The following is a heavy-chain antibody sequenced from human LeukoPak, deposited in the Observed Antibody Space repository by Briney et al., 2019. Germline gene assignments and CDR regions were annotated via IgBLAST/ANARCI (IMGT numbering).Heavy chain of an antibody. CDR1: GFSLTSFW. D-gene: IGHD2-15*01. J-gene: IGHJ4*02. CDR2: IYPGDCDT. Sequence: GESLKISCTGSGFSLTSFWIGWVRQIPGKGLEWMGIIYPGDCDTRYSPSVQGQGTISADKSISTAYLQWSSLKASDTAMYYCARHEASHCSGGSCYYSLDYWGQGTLVTVSS. CDR3: ARHEASHCSGGSCYYSLDY. V-gene: IGHV5-51*01.